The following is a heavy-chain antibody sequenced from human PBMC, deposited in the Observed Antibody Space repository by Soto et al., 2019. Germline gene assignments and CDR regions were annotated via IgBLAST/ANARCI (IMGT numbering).Heavy chain of an antibody. CDR1: GGSIISGGCY. V-gene: IGHV4-31*03. J-gene: IGHJ5*02. CDR3: ARSVFP. CDR2: IYYIGST. Sequence: PSETLSLTCTVSGGSIISGGCYWNWIRQHPGKGLEWIGYIYYIGSTYYNPSLKSRVTISLDTSKNQFSLKLSSVPAADTAVYYCARSVFPWGQGTLVTVSS.